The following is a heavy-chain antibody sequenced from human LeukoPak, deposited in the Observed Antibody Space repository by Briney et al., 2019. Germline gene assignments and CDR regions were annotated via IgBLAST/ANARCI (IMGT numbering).Heavy chain of an antibody. D-gene: IGHD5-18*01. Sequence: GGSLRLSCAASGFTFSSYEMNWVRQAPGKGLEWVSYISSSGSTIYYADSVKGRFTISRDNAKNSLYLQMDSLRAEDTAVYYCARDRDTAMVYWGQGTLVTVSS. CDR1: GFTFSSYE. J-gene: IGHJ4*02. CDR3: ARDRDTAMVY. CDR2: ISSSGSTI. V-gene: IGHV3-48*03.